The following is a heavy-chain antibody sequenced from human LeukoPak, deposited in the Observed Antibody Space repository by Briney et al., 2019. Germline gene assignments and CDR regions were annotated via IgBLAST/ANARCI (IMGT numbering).Heavy chain of an antibody. CDR1: GYSISSGYY. V-gene: IGHV4-34*01. D-gene: IGHD3-10*01. CDR2: INHSGST. J-gene: IGHJ5*02. Sequence: SETLSLTCGVSGYSISSGYYWSWIRQPPGKGLEWIGEINHSGSTNYNPSLKSRVTISVDTSKNQFSLKLSSVTAADTAVYYCARGRGWFGELRKRWFDPWGQGTLVTVSS. CDR3: ARGRGWFGELRKRWFDP.